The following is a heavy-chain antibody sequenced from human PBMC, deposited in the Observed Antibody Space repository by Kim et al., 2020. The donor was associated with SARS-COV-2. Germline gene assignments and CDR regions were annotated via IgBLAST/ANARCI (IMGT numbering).Heavy chain of an antibody. CDR3: ARVSSGSSSWYWFDA. D-gene: IGHD6-13*01. Sequence: SGKGRFSISRDKAKKSLYLQMNSLRAEDTAVYYCARVSSGSSSWYWFDAWGQGTLVTVSS. V-gene: IGHV3-11*05. J-gene: IGHJ5*02.